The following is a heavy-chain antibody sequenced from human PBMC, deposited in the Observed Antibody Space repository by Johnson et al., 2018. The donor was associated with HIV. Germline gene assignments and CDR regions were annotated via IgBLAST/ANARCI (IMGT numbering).Heavy chain of an antibody. D-gene: IGHD2-8*02. Sequence: VQLVESGGGLVQPGGSLRLSCAASGITVSSSYMSWVRQDPGKGLEWVSGISWNSGSIGYADSVKGRFTISRDNAKNSLYLQMNSLRAEDTAVYYCARDEGYCTGGVCSDAFDIWGQGTLVTVSS. CDR3: ARDEGYCTGGVCSDAFDI. CDR1: GITVSSSY. V-gene: IGHV3-48*04. J-gene: IGHJ3*02. CDR2: ISWNSGSI.